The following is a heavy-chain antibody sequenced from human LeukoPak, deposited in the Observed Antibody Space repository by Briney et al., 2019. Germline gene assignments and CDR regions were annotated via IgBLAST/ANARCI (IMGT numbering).Heavy chain of an antibody. CDR1: GGSISSGGYY. CDR3: ARALLVPAALQGTLGKYSYSCYMDV. J-gene: IGHJ6*03. V-gene: IGHV4-61*08. CDR2: IYTSGST. D-gene: IGHD2-2*01. Sequence: SETLSLTCTVSGGSISSGGYYWSWIRQHPGKGLEWIGYIYTSGSTNYNPSLKSRVTISVDTSKNQFSLKLSSVTAADTAMYFCARALLVPAALQGTLGKYSYSCYMDVWGKGTTVTVSS.